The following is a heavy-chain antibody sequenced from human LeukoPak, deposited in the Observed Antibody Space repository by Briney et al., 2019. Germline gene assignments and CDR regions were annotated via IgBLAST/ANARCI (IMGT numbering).Heavy chain of an antibody. CDR3: ARHYDSSGYSWFDP. D-gene: IGHD3-22*01. V-gene: IGHV5-51*01. CDR2: IYPGDSHT. J-gene: IGHJ5*02. CDR1: GYSFTSYW. Sequence: GDSLKISCKGSGYSFTSYWLGWVRQMPGKGLEWMGIIYPGDSHTRYSPSFQGQVTISADKSITTAYLQWNSLKASDTAMYYCARHYDSSGYSWFDPWGQGTLVTVSS.